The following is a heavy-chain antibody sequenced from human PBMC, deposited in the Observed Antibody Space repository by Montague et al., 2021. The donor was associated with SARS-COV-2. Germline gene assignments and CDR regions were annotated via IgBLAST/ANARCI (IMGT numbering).Heavy chain of an antibody. Sequence: YLRLSCAASAFTLTSYSLHWVRQAPGQGLEWVAIISYDGSHQYYAASVKGRFTISRDNSKNTVYLQMTSLRPEDTAVYYCARVYGSHWPPNYAMDVWGQGTTVTVSS. J-gene: IGHJ6*02. D-gene: IGHD6-13*01. V-gene: IGHV3-30*04. CDR3: ARVYGSHWPPNYAMDV. CDR2: ISYDGSHQ. CDR1: AFTLTSYS.